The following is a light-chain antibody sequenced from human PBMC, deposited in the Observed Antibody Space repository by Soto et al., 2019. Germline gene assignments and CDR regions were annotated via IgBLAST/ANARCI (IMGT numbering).Light chain of an antibody. V-gene: IGKV1-5*03. CDR3: QQYNNWPTWT. Sequence: TQSPPTLSGSVGARVTITCRASQTISSWLAWYQQKPGKAPKLLIYKASTLKSGVPSRFSGSGSGTEFTLTISSMQSEDFAVYYCQQYNNWPTWTFGQGTKVDIK. CDR1: QTISSW. J-gene: IGKJ1*01. CDR2: KAS.